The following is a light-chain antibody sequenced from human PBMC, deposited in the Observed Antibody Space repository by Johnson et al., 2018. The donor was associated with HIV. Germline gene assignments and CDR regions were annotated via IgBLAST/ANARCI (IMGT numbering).Light chain of an antibody. CDR2: DNN. Sequence: QSILTQPPSVSVAPGQKVTISCSGSSSNIGNSYVSWYQQLPGTAPKLLIYDNNKRPSGIPDRFSGSKSGTSATLGITGLQTGDEADYYCRTWGGVFGTGTKVTVL. J-gene: IGLJ1*01. CDR3: RTWGGV. CDR1: SSNIGNSY. V-gene: IGLV1-51*01.